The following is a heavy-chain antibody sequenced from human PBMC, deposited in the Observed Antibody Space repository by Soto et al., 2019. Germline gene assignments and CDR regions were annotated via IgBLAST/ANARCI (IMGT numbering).Heavy chain of an antibody. J-gene: IGHJ4*02. CDR1: VGSISSSSYY. V-gene: IGHV4-39*01. Sequence: QLQLQESGPGLVKPSETLSLTCTVSVGSISSSSYYWGWIRQPPGKGLEWIGSIYYSGSTYYNPSLKSRVTISVDTSKNQFSLKLSSVTAADTAVYYCARTGVVAAGGTRRYFDYWGQGTLVTVSS. CDR2: IYYSGST. D-gene: IGHD6-13*01. CDR3: ARTGVVAAGGTRRYFDY.